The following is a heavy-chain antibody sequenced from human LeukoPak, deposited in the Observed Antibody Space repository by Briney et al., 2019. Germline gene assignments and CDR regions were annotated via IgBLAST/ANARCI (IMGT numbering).Heavy chain of an antibody. CDR3: AREIVGYDAFDI. CDR1: GFTLGSYW. D-gene: IGHD1-1*01. Sequence: GGSLRLSCTASGFTLGSYWVSWVRQTPAKGLEWMANIGQDGNVRYYVDSVRGRFTISRDNAKNSLYLQMNNLRADDTALYYCAREIVGYDAFDIWGQGTMVTVSS. CDR2: IGQDGNVR. J-gene: IGHJ3*02. V-gene: IGHV3-7*01.